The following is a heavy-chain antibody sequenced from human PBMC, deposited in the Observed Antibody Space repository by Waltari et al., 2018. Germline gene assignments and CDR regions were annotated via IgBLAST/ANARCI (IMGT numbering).Heavy chain of an antibody. CDR2: IYYSGST. Sequence: QVQLQESGPGLVKPSQTLSLTCTVSGGSIRSGDYYWSWLRQPPGKGLEWSGYIYYSGSTYYNPSLKSRVTISVDTSKNQFSLKLSSVTAADTAVYYCARIGPYYYGMDVWGQGTTVTVSS. J-gene: IGHJ6*02. CDR3: ARIGPYYYGMDV. CDR1: GGSIRSGDYY. V-gene: IGHV4-30-4*08.